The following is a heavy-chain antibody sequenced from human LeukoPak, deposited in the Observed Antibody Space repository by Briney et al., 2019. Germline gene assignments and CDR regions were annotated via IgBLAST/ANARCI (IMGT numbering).Heavy chain of an antibody. D-gene: IGHD3-10*01. CDR3: ARAYASGSYYLH. Sequence: PSETLSLTCTVYGGSFSDYYWTWIRQPPGKGLEWIAEINHSGTTTYYPSLQSRVTISLDTSKNQFSLKMNSVTAADTAVYFCARAYASGSYYLHWGQGTLVTVSS. CDR1: GGSFSDYY. J-gene: IGHJ4*02. CDR2: INHSGTT. V-gene: IGHV4-34*01.